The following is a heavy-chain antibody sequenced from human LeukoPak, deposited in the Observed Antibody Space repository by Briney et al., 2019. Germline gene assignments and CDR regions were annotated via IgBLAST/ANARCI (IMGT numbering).Heavy chain of an antibody. V-gene: IGHV4-34*01. D-gene: IGHD4-17*01. CDR3: ARVEGTVTVDY. J-gene: IGHJ4*02. CDR2: INHSGST. CDR1: GGSFSGYY. Sequence: SESLSLTCAVYGGSFSGYYWSWIRQPPGKGLEWIGEINHSGSTNYNPSLKSRVTISVDTSKNQFSLKLSSVTAADTAVYYCARVEGTVTVDYWGQGTLVTVSS.